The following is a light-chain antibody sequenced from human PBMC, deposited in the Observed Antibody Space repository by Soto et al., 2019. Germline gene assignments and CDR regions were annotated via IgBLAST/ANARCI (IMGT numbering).Light chain of an antibody. CDR3: QHYNSYSEA. CDR2: KAS. CDR1: QSIGNF. V-gene: IGKV1-5*03. Sequence: DIQMTQSPSSLSASVGDRVTITCRASQSIGNFLNWYQQKPGKAPKLLIYKASTLKSGVPSRFSGSGSGTEFTLTISSLQPDDFATYYCQHYNSYSEAFGQGTKV. J-gene: IGKJ1*01.